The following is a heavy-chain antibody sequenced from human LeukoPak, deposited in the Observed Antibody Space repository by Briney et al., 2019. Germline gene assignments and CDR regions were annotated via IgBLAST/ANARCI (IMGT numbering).Heavy chain of an antibody. CDR1: GGSISSGGYY. CDR3: ARVLGTTAPYFDY. D-gene: IGHD4-11*01. CDR2: IYYSGST. V-gene: IGHV4-31*03. Sequence: PSETLSLTCTVSGGSISSGGYYWSWIRQHPGKGLEWIGYIYYSGSTYYNPSLKSRVTISVDTSKNQFSLKLGSVTAADTAVYYCARVLGTTAPYFDYWGQGTLVTVSS. J-gene: IGHJ4*02.